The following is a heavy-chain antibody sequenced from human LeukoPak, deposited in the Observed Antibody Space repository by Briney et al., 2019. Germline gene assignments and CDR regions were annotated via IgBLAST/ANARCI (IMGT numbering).Heavy chain of an antibody. V-gene: IGHV4-61*02. Sequence: PSQTLSLTCTVSGGSISSGSYYWSWIRQPAGKGLEWIGRIYTSGSTNYNPSLKSRVTISVDTPKNQFSLKLSSVTAADTAVYYCARWAAGHDAFDIWGQGTMVTVSS. CDR2: IYTSGST. CDR1: GGSISSGSYY. D-gene: IGHD6-13*01. J-gene: IGHJ3*02. CDR3: ARWAAGHDAFDI.